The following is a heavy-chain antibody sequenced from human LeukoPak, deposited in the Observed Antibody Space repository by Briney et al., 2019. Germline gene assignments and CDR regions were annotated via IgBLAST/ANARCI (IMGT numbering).Heavy chain of an antibody. CDR3: ARDSVDKGFDI. Sequence: ASVKVSCKASGYTFTGNYIHWVRQAPGQGLEWLGRINTLSGGTNYAQQFQGRVTMTRDTSISTAYMELSSLRSDATAMYSCARDSVDKGFDIWGQGTMVTVSS. V-gene: IGHV1-2*02. CDR1: GYTFTGNY. J-gene: IGHJ3*02. CDR2: INTLSGGT.